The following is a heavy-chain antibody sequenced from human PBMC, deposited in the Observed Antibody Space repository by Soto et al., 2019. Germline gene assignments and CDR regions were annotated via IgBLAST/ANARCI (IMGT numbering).Heavy chain of an antibody. V-gene: IGHV3-30*18. CDR2: ISYDGSNK. Sequence: PGGSLRLSCAASGFTFSSYGMHWVRQAPGKGLEWVAVISYDGSNKYYADSVKGRFTISRDNSKNTLYLRMNSLRAEDTAVYYCAKGLDYYGSGRSYYYGMDVWGQGTTVTVSS. CDR1: GFTFSSYG. J-gene: IGHJ6*02. CDR3: AKGLDYYGSGRSYYYGMDV. D-gene: IGHD3-10*01.